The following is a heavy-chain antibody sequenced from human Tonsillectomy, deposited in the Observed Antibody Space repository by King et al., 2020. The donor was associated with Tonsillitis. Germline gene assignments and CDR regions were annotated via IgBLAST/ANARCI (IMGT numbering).Heavy chain of an antibody. CDR3: ATSYYDSSGYYYVLDY. D-gene: IGHD3-22*01. J-gene: IGHJ4*02. Sequence: QLVQSGAEVKKPGSSVKVSCKASGGTFSSYAISWVRQAPGQGLEWMGGIIPIFDTSNYAQKFQGRVTITADESTSTAYMELSSLRSEDTAVYYCATSYYDSSGYYYVLDYWGQGTLVTVSS. CDR1: GGTFSSYA. V-gene: IGHV1-69*01. CDR2: IIPIFDTS.